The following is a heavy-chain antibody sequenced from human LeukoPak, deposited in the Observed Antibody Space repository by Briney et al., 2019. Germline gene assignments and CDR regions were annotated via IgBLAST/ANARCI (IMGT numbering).Heavy chain of an antibody. CDR2: ISSSSSTI. J-gene: IGHJ6*03. CDR1: GFTFSSYS. CDR3: ASRRSSGYYYMDV. Sequence: GGSLRLSCAASGFTFSSYSMNWVRQAPGKGLEWVSYISSSSSTIYYADSVKGRFTISRDNAKNSLYLQMNSLRAEDTAVYYCASRRSSGYYYMDVWGKGTTVTISS. V-gene: IGHV3-48*04. D-gene: IGHD3-22*01.